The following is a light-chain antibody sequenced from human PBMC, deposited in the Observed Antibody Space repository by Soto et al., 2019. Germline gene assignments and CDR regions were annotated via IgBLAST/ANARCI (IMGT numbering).Light chain of an antibody. CDR1: SNDVGAYNY. Sequence: SALTQPASMSGSPGQSITISCAGTSNDVGAYNYVSWYQHHPGQAPKLMIYEVTIRPSGVSPRFSGSKSANTASLTISGLQAEDEADYYCYSYTTTNTWLFGGWTKLTVL. CDR3: YSYTTTNTWL. V-gene: IGLV2-14*01. CDR2: EVT. J-gene: IGLJ2*01.